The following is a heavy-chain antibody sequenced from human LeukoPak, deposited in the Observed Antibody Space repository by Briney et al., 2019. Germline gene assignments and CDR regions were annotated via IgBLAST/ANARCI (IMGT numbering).Heavy chain of an antibody. CDR1: GASISSSNW. CDR3: AKVPSGSFHFDY. D-gene: IGHD1-26*01. Sequence: PSETLSLTCAVPGASISSSNWWIWVRQPPGKGLEWIGEMYHSGGTNYNPSLKSRTTISVDKSKNQFSLKLSSVTAADTAVYYCAKVPSGSFHFDYWGQGTLVTVSS. CDR2: MYHSGGT. J-gene: IGHJ4*02. V-gene: IGHV4-4*02.